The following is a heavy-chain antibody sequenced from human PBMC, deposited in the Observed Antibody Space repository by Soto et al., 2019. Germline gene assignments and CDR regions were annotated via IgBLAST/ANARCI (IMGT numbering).Heavy chain of an antibody. CDR3: GRDGGYQRFDY. D-gene: IGHD2-2*01. V-gene: IGHV1-46*03. CDR1: GYTFTTYY. Sequence: QVQLVQSGAEVKKPGASVKVSCKASGYTFTTYYIHWVRQAPGQGLEWMGIINPSGGNITYAQKFKGRGTMTRDTVTSTVYMELSSLGSEDTAVYYCGRDGGYQRFDYWGQGALVTVSP. CDR2: INPSGGNI. J-gene: IGHJ4*02.